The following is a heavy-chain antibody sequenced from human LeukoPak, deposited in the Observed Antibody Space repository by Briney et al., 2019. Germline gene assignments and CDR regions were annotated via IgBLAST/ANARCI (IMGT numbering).Heavy chain of an antibody. J-gene: IGHJ4*02. Sequence: ASVKVSCKASGYTFTSYYMHWVRQAPGQGLEWMGIINPSGGSTSYAQKFQGRVTMTRDMSTSTVYMELSSLRSEDTAVYYCARDRSQSSSSGYYFDYWGQGTLVTVSS. CDR2: INPSGGST. D-gene: IGHD6-6*01. CDR3: ARDRSQSSSSGYYFDY. CDR1: GYTFTSYY. V-gene: IGHV1-46*01.